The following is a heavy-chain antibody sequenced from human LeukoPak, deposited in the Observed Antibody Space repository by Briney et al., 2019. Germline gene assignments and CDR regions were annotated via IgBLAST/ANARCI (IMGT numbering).Heavy chain of an antibody. CDR3: AREKKDYYGSGSYSLDY. J-gene: IGHJ4*02. Sequence: ASVKASCKASGYTFTGYYMHWVRQAPGQGLEWMGWINPNSGGTNYAQKFQGRVTMTRDTSISTAYMELSRLRSDDTAVYYCAREKKDYYGSGSYSLDYWGQGTLVTVSS. CDR1: GYTFTGYY. CDR2: INPNSGGT. D-gene: IGHD3-10*01. V-gene: IGHV1-2*02.